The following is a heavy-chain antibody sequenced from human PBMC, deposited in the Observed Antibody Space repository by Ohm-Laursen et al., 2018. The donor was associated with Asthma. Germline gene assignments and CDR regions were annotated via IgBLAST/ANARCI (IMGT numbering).Heavy chain of an antibody. CDR3: AREYQLTYYGMDV. CDR1: GFTFSSYG. Sequence: SLRLSCSASGFTFSSYGMHWVRQAPGKGLEWVAVIWYDGSNKYYADSVKGRFTISRDNSKNTLYLQMNSLRAEDTAVYYCAREYQLTYYGMDVWGQGTTVTVSS. J-gene: IGHJ6*02. D-gene: IGHD2-2*01. CDR2: IWYDGSNK. V-gene: IGHV3-33*01.